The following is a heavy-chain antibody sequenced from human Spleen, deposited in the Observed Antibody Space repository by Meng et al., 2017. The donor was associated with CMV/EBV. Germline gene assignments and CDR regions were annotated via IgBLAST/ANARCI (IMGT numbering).Heavy chain of an antibody. D-gene: IGHD1-7*01. V-gene: IGHV4-34*01. J-gene: IGHJ6*02. CDR1: GGSFSGYS. CDR2: TNHSGST. Sequence: SETLSLTYAVYGGSFSGYSRSWIRQPPGKGLEWIGETNHSGSTNYNPSLKSRVTISVDTSKNQFSLKLSSVTAADTAVYYCASARGFSGTTYGMDVWGQGTTVTVSS. CDR3: ASARGFSGTTYGMDV.